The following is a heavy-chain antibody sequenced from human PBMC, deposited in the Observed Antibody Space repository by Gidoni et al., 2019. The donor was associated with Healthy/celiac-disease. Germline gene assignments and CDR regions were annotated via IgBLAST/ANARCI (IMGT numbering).Heavy chain of an antibody. CDR1: GFSLSTSGVG. Sequence: QITLKESGPTLGKPTQTPTLTCTFSGFSLSTSGVGVGWIRQPPGKALEWLALIYWDDDKRYSPSLTSRLTITKDTSKNQVVLTMTNMDPVDTATYYCAHWDSYGAFDYWGQGTLVTVSS. CDR2: IYWDDDK. V-gene: IGHV2-5*02. D-gene: IGHD5-18*01. CDR3: AHWDSYGAFDY. J-gene: IGHJ4*02.